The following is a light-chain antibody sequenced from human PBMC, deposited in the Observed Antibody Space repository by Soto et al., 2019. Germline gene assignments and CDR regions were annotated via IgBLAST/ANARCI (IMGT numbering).Light chain of an antibody. CDR3: MQGAHWPPWT. CDR2: KVS. Sequence: DVVMTQSPLSLPVTLGQPASISCKSSQTLVSSDGNTYLNWFQQRPGQSPRRLIYKVSNRDSGVPDRFCGSGSGTDYTLKISRVEAEDVGTCYCMQGAHWPPWTFGQGAKVEIK. CDR1: QTLVSSDGNTY. J-gene: IGKJ1*01. V-gene: IGKV2-30*01.